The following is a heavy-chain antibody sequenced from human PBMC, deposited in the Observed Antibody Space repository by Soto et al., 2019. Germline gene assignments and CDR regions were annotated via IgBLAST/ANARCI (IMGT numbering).Heavy chain of an antibody. CDR3: ARGSDYYDSSGYYQDAFDI. CDR2: IIPIFGTA. V-gene: IGHV1-69*13. J-gene: IGHJ3*02. Sequence: SVKVSCKASGGTFSSYAISWVRQAPVQGLEWMGGIIPIFGTANYAQKFQGRVTITADESTSTAYMELSSLRSEDTAVYYCARGSDYYDSSGYYQDAFDIWGQGTMVTVSS. D-gene: IGHD3-22*01. CDR1: GGTFSSYA.